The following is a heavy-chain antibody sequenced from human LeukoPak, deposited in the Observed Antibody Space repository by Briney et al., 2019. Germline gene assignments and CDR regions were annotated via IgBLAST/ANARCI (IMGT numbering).Heavy chain of an antibody. D-gene: IGHD6-19*01. J-gene: IGHJ4*02. CDR3: ARGGGWYARFDY. V-gene: IGHV4-59*01. CDR1: GGSISRYY. Sequence: SETLSLTCTGSGGSISRYYWSWIRQPPGKGLEWVGYIYYSGSTNYNPSLKSRVTISVDTSKNQFSLKLSSVTAADTAVYYCARGGGWYARFDYWGQGTLVTVSS. CDR2: IYYSGST.